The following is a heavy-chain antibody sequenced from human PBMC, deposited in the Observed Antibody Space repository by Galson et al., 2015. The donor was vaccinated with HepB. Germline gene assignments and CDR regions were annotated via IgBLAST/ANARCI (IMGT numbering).Heavy chain of an antibody. D-gene: IGHD6-19*01. V-gene: IGHV3-15*01. CDR3: TTGARQS. Sequence: SLRLSCAASGFTFSDAWMSWVRQAPGKGLEWVGRVKSTTDGGATDYAAPVKGRFTISRDDSKNTLYMKMNSLKTEDTAVYYCTTGARQSWGQGTMVTVSS. CDR2: VKSTTDGGAT. J-gene: IGHJ5*02. CDR1: GFTFSDAW.